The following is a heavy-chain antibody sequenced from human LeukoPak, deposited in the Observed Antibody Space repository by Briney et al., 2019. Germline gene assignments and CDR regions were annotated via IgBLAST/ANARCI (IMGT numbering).Heavy chain of an antibody. V-gene: IGHV4-61*01. CDR1: GGSVSSGSYY. J-gene: IGHJ4*02. CDR2: IYYSGST. Sequence: SETLSLTCTVSGGSVSSGSYYWSWIRQPPGKGLEWIGYIYYSGSTNYNPSLKSRVTISVDTSKNQFSLKLSSVTAEDTAVYYCARDSYGDLNYWGQGTLVTVSS. CDR3: ARDSYGDLNY. D-gene: IGHD4-17*01.